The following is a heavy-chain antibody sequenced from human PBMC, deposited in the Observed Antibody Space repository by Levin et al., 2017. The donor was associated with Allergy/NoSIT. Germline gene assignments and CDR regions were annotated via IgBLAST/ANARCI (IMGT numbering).Heavy chain of an antibody. J-gene: IGHJ4*02. CDR2: LRQDGSET. V-gene: IGHV3-7*01. CDR1: GFTFTSYW. CDR3: GGSGSVSH. Sequence: GGSLRLSCSGFTFTSYWMTWIRQAPGKGLEWVANLRQDGSETNYVDSVMGRFTISRDNAKESLFLQMNNLRVGDTAVYYCGGSGSVSHWGQGTPVIVSS. D-gene: IGHD3-10*01.